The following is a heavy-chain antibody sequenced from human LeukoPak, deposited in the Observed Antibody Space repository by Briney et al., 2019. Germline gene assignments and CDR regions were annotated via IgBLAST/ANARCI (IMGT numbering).Heavy chain of an antibody. J-gene: IGHJ6*02. CDR1: GYTFTSYG. CDR2: ISAYNGNT. D-gene: IGHD1-14*01. Sequence: ASVKVSCKASGYTFTSYGISWVRQAPGQGLEWMGWISAYNGNTNYAQKLQGRVTMTTDTSTSTAYMELRSQRSDDTAVYYCAREWGPEKIYYYYYGMDVWGQGTTVTVSS. V-gene: IGHV1-18*01. CDR3: AREWGPEKIYYYYYGMDV.